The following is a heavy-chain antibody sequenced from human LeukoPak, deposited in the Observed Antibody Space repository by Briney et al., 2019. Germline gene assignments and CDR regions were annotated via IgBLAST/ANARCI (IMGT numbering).Heavy chain of an antibody. J-gene: IGHJ5*01. V-gene: IGHV3-23*01. CDR2: IDDSGGST. CDR3: AKDGASRGDYHWFDS. D-gene: IGHD4-17*01. CDR1: GFTFRSYA. Sequence: GGSLRLSCAASGFTFRSYAMNWVRQAPGKGLERVSTIDDSGGSTYHADSVKGRFTISRDNSKNTLYLQMNSLGVEDTAVYYCAKDGASRGDYHWFDSWGQGTLVTVSS.